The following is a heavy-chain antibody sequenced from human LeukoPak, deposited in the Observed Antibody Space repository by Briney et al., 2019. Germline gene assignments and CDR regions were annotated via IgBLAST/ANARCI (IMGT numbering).Heavy chain of an antibody. J-gene: IGHJ4*02. CDR1: VLSFDDYA. D-gene: IGHD3-3*01. CDR2: ISWNSGSI. CDR3: AKDPRAGMAIFGVDTVFDY. Sequence: PGRCLRLSRAPSVLSFDDYALHWVRHAPGRGREWVSGISWNSGSIGYADTVNGRFTISRDNAKNSLYLQMNSLRAEDTALYYCAKDPRAGMAIFGVDTVFDYWGQGTLVTVSS. V-gene: IGHV3-9*01.